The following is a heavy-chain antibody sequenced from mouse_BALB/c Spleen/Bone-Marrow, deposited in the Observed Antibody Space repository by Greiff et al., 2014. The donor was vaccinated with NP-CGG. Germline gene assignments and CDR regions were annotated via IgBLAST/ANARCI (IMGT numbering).Heavy chain of an antibody. CDR1: GYTFTSYD. J-gene: IGHJ4*01. D-gene: IGHD2-3*01. Sequence: QVQLQQSGAELVKPGASVKLSCKASGYTFTSYDINWVRQRPEQGLEWIGWIFPGDNSTKYNEKFNGKATLTTDKSSSTAYTQLSRLTSEDSAVYFCAHDGLLPGMDYWGQGTSVTVSS. CDR2: IFPGDNST. V-gene: IGHV1S56*01. CDR3: AHDGLLPGMDY.